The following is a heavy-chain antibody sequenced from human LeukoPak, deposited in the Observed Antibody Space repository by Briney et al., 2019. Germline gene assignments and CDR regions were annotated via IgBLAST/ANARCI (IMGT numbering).Heavy chain of an antibody. V-gene: IGHV3-23*01. J-gene: IGHJ3*02. CDR1: GFTFSSYA. CDR3: AKVGSSSPLRGLGAFDI. Sequence: PGGSLRLSCAASGFTFSSYAMSWVRQAPGKGLEWVSGISGSGGSTYYADSVKGRFTISRDNSKNTLYLQMNSLRAEDTAVYYCAKVGSSSPLRGLGAFDIWGQGTMVTVSS. CDR2: ISGSGGST. D-gene: IGHD6-13*01.